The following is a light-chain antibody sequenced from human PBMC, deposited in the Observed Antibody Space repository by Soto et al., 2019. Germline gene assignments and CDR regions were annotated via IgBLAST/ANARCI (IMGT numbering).Light chain of an antibody. CDR1: SSDVGGYNY. Sequence: QSALTQPASVSGSPGQSITISCTGSSSDVGGYNYVSWYQQHPGKAPKLMIYDVSNRPSGVSNRFSGSNSGNTASLTISGLQPEDEADFYCSSYTSSSTYVVFGGGTKLTVL. J-gene: IGLJ2*01. V-gene: IGLV2-14*03. CDR2: DVS. CDR3: SSYTSSSTYVV.